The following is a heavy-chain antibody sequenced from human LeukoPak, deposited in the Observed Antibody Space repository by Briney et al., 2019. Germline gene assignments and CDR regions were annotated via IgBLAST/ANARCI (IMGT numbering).Heavy chain of an antibody. CDR3: ARDVDGGNSHYFDY. V-gene: IGHV4-39*02. D-gene: IGHD4-23*01. CDR2: IYYSGST. CDR1: GGSISSSSYY. J-gene: IGHJ4*02. Sequence: SETLSLTCTVSGGSISSSSYYWGWIRQPPGKGLEWIGSIYYSGSTYYNPSLKSRVTISVDTSKNQFSLKLSSVTAADTAVYYCARDVDGGNSHYFDYWGQGTLVTVSS.